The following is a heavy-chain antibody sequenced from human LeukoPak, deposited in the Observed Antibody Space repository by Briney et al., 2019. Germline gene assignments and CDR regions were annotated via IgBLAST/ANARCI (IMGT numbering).Heavy chain of an antibody. CDR2: ISWNSGSI. V-gene: IGHV3-9*03. Sequence: GRSLRLSCAASGFTFDDYAMHWVRQAPGKGLEWVSGISWNSGSIGYADSVKGRFTISRDNAKNSLYLQMNSLRAEDMALYYCAKSPLGPYYYMDAWGKGTTVTVSS. J-gene: IGHJ6*03. CDR1: GFTFDDYA. CDR3: AKSPLGPYYYMDA.